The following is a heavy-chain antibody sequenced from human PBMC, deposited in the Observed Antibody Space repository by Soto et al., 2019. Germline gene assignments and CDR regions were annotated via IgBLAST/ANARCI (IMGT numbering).Heavy chain of an antibody. Sequence: GESLKISCKGSGYSFTSYWISWVRQMPGKGLEWMGRIDPSDSYTNYSPSFQGHVTISADKSISTAYLQWSSLKASDTAMYYCASRGIAAAGTPGYYYGMDVWGQGTTVTVSS. D-gene: IGHD6-13*01. CDR1: GYSFTSYW. CDR2: IDPSDSYT. J-gene: IGHJ6*02. CDR3: ASRGIAAAGTPGYYYGMDV. V-gene: IGHV5-10-1*01.